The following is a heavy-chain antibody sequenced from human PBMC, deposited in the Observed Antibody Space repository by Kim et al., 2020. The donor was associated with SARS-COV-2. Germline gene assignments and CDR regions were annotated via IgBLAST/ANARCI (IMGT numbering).Heavy chain of an antibody. V-gene: IGHV4-34*01. CDR3: ARGGILGATNFDY. D-gene: IGHD1-26*01. CDR1: GGSFSGYY. Sequence: SETLSLTCAVYGGSFSGYYWSWIRQPPGKGLEWIGEINHSGSTNYNPSLKSRVTISVDTSKNQFSLKLSSVTAADTAVYYCARGGILGATNFDYWGQGTLVTVSS. CDR2: INHSGST. J-gene: IGHJ4*02.